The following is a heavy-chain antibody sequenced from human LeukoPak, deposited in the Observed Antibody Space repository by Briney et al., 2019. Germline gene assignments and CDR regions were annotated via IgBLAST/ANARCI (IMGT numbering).Heavy chain of an antibody. J-gene: IGHJ1*01. D-gene: IGHD1-1*01. Sequence: GGSLRLSCAASGFTFSDAWMSWVRQTPGKGLEWVGRITSKTNGGTTAYAAPVKGRFAISRDDSKNTLYLQMNSLKTEDTALYYCIKKGQPQYFQRGGLGPRFTVSS. CDR1: GFTFSDAW. CDR2: ITSKTNGGTT. V-gene: IGHV3-15*01. CDR3: IKKGQPQYFQR.